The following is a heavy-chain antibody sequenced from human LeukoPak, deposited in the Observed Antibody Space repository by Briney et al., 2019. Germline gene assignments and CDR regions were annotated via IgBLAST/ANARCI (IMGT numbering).Heavy chain of an antibody. CDR2: IYYSGST. Sequence: SETLSLTCTVSGXAIITSSYYWGWIRQPPGKGLEWIGSIYYSGSTYYNPSLKSRVTMSVDTSKNQFSLKLSSVTAADTAVYYCARRDSSGVVPRWDYWGQGTLVTVSS. D-gene: IGHD6-19*01. CDR3: ARRDSSGVVPRWDY. CDR1: GXAIITSSYY. J-gene: IGHJ4*02. V-gene: IGHV4-39*01.